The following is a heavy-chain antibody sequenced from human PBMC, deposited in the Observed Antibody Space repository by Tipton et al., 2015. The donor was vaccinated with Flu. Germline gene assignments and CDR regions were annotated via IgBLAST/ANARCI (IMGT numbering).Heavy chain of an antibody. CDR1: GGSISSSSYY. V-gene: IGHV4-39*07. CDR3: AGIAVAGIFDY. Sequence: TLSLTCTVSGGSISSSSYYWGWNRQPPGKGLEWIGGIYYSGSTYYNPSLKRRVTISVATSKNQFSLKLSSVTAADTAVYYCAGIAVAGIFDYWGQGTLVTVSS. D-gene: IGHD6-19*01. J-gene: IGHJ4*02. CDR2: IYYSGST.